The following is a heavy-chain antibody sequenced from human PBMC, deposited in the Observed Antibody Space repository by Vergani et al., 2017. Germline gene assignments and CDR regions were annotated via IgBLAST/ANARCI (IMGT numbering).Heavy chain of an antibody. Sequence: EVQLVESGGGLVPPGRSLRLSCAASGFSFGDYAMTWVRQAPGKGLEWVAFIRNKAYGGTTEYAASVKGRFTISRDDSKRLAYLQLSGLKTEDTAVYFCSRGRGYSFGFSDYLVQGALVTVCS. CDR2: IRNKAYGGTT. J-gene: IGHJ4*02. D-gene: IGHD5-18*01. CDR1: GFSFGDYA. CDR3: SRGRGYSFGFSDY. V-gene: IGHV3-49*04.